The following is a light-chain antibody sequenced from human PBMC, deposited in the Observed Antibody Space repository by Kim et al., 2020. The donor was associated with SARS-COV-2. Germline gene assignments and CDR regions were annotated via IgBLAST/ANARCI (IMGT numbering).Light chain of an antibody. J-gene: IGLJ7*01. V-gene: IGLV3-19*01. CDR3: NSRDSSGKAV. Sequence: SSELTQDPAVSVALGQTVRITCQGDSLRSYYASWYQQKPGQAPVLVIYGKNNRPSGIPDRFSGSSSGNTASLTITGAQAEDEADYYCNSRDSSGKAVFGGGTQLTVL. CDR2: GKN. CDR1: SLRSYY.